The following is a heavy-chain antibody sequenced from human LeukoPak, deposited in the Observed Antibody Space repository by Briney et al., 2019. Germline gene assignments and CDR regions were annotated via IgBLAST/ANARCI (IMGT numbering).Heavy chain of an antibody. D-gene: IGHD5-24*01. Sequence: SETLSFTCAVYGGSFSGYYWSWIRQPPGKGLEWIGEINHSVSTNYNPSLKNRVTISVDTSKNQFSLKLSSVPAADTAVYYCARRMATIPRPFDYWGQGALVTVSS. CDR3: ARRMATIPRPFDY. V-gene: IGHV4-34*01. CDR2: INHSVST. CDR1: GGSFSGYY. J-gene: IGHJ4*02.